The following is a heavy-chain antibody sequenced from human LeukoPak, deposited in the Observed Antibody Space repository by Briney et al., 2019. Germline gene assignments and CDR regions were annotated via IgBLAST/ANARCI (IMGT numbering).Heavy chain of an antibody. CDR3: ARDAMIYRADVLHDY. CDR1: GFSFSSYS. Sequence: GGSLRLSCAASGFSFSSYSMNWVRQAPGKGLEWVSSISSSSSYIYYADSVKGRFTISRDNAKDSLYLQMNSLRAEDTAVYYCARDAMIYRADVLHDYWGQGTPVTVSS. D-gene: IGHD3-22*01. CDR2: ISSSSSYI. J-gene: IGHJ4*02. V-gene: IGHV3-21*01.